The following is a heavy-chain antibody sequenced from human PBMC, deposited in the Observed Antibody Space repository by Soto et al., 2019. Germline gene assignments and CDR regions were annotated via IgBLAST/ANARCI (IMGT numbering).Heavy chain of an antibody. CDR2: IIPIFGTA. J-gene: IGHJ4*02. D-gene: IGHD6-19*01. Sequence: QVQLVQSGAEVKKPGSSVTVSCTASGGPFSSYALSWVRQAPGQGLAWMGGIIPIFGTANYAQKFQGRVTITADEATSTAYMELSSLRAEDTAVDDCARVPYSSGGYYFDDGGQGTLVTVSS. CDR1: GGPFSSYA. V-gene: IGHV1-69*12. CDR3: ARVPYSSGGYYFDD.